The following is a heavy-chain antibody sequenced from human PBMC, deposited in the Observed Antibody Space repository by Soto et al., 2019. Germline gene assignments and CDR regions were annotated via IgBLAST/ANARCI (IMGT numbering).Heavy chain of an antibody. V-gene: IGHV3-33*01. Sequence: PGGSLRLSCAASGFTFSSYGMHWVRQAPGKGLEWVAVIWYDGSNKYYADSVKGRFTISRDNSKNTLYLQMNSLRAEDTAVYYCARGFLSYDYVWGSYRHPGPDAFDIWGQGTMVTVSS. D-gene: IGHD3-16*02. CDR2: IWYDGSNK. CDR3: ARGFLSYDYVWGSYRHPGPDAFDI. CDR1: GFTFSSYG. J-gene: IGHJ3*02.